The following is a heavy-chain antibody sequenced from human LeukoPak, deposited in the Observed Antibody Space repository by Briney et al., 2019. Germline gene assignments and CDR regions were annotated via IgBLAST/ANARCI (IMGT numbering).Heavy chain of an antibody. D-gene: IGHD3-22*01. Sequence: GASLRLSCAASGFTFSSYSMNWVRQAPGQGLEWVSSISSTSRHIYYADSVKGRFTISRDNAKNSLYLQMNSLRAEDTAVYYCARLYQHDSSTYRPVDYWGQGTLVSVSS. CDR3: ARLYQHDSSTYRPVDY. J-gene: IGHJ4*02. CDR1: GFTFSSYS. V-gene: IGHV3-21*01. CDR2: ISSTSRHI.